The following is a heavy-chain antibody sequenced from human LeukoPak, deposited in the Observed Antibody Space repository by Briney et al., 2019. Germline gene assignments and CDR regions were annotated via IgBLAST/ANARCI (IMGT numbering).Heavy chain of an antibody. Sequence: ASVKVSCKASGYTFTGFFMHWVRQAPGQGLEWMGWINPNIGDAYYAQKFQGRVTMTRDRSINTAYMELSRLTSDDTAVYYCARMDLDGGDSIGFDSCGQGTLVTVSS. CDR2: INPNIGDA. CDR1: GYTFTGFF. D-gene: IGHD2-21*02. J-gene: IGHJ5*01. V-gene: IGHV1-2*02. CDR3: ARMDLDGGDSIGFDS.